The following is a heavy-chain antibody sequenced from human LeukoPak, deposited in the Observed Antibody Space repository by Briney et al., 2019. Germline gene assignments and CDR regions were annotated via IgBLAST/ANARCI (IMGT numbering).Heavy chain of an antibody. CDR2: INWNGGST. Sequence: PGGSLRLSCAASGFTFSSYEMNWVRQAPGKGLGWVSGINWNGGSTGYADSVKGRFTISRDNAKNSLYLQMNSLRAEDTALYYCARRRRYSGSQTRDYYYYMDVWGKGTTVTVSS. J-gene: IGHJ6*03. CDR3: ARRRRYSGSQTRDYYYYMDV. D-gene: IGHD1-26*01. V-gene: IGHV3-20*04. CDR1: GFTFSSYE.